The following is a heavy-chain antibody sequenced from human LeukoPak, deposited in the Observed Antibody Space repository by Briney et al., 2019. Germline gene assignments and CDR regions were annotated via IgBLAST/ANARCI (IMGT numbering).Heavy chain of an antibody. J-gene: IGHJ6*03. D-gene: IGHD2-21*01. CDR3: ARDPAPCGGDCFSPRMGIYYYYYYMDV. CDR1: GFTFSSYG. V-gene: IGHV3-30*03. Sequence: GGSLRLSCAASGFTFSSYGMHWVRQAPGKGLEWVAVISYDGSNKYYADSVKGRFTISRDNSKNTLYLQMNSLRAEDTAVYYCARDPAPCGGDCFSPRMGIYYYYYYMDVWGKGTTVTVSS. CDR2: ISYDGSNK.